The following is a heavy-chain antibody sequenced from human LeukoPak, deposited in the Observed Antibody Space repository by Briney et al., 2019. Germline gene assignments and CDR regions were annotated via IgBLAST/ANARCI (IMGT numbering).Heavy chain of an antibody. CDR1: GYSFASYD. D-gene: IGHD3-22*01. CDR2: MNLNNDNT. J-gene: IGHJ2*01. CDR3: ARGHYYDSSGYYYSFVSRNWYFDL. V-gene: IGHV1-8*01. Sequence: GASVKVSCKASGYSFASYDINWVRQATGQGLEWMGWMNLNNDNTGYSQKFQGRVTMTRNTSINTAYMELSSLGSEDTAVYYCARGHYYDSSGYYYSFVSRNWYFDLWGRGTLVTVSS.